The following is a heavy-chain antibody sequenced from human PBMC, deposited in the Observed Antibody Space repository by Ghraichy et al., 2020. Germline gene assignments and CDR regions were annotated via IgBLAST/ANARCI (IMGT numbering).Heavy chain of an antibody. CDR3: ATSRASSSSYWYFDL. J-gene: IGHJ2*01. Sequence: SVKVSCKASGGTFSSYAISWVRQAPGQGLEWMGGIIPIFGTANYAQKFQGRVTITADESTSTAYMELSSLRSEDTAVYYCATSRASSSSYWYFDLWGRGTLVTVSS. V-gene: IGHV1-69*13. D-gene: IGHD6-13*01. CDR1: GGTFSSYA. CDR2: IIPIFGTA.